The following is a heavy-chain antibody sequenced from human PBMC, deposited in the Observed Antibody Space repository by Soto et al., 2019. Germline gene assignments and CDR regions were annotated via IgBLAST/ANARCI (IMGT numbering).Heavy chain of an antibody. J-gene: IGHJ3*02. CDR3: AKEGVSGPFDI. D-gene: IGHD2-21*01. V-gene: IGHV3-23*01. Sequence: PGGSLRLTCSASELTFNSYAMSWVRQAPGKGLEWVSAISGSGGSTYYADSVKGRFTISRDNSKNTLYLQMNSLRAEDTAVYYCAKEGVSGPFDIWGQGTMVTVSS. CDR1: ELTFNSYA. CDR2: ISGSGGST.